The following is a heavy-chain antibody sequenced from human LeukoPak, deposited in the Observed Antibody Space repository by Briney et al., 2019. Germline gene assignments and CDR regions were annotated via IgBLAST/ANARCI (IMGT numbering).Heavy chain of an antibody. J-gene: IGHJ1*01. V-gene: IGHV4-39*01. CDR1: GGSISSRSYY. CDR2: IYYSGST. D-gene: IGHD3-3*01. Sequence: PSETLSLTCTVSGGSISSRSYYWGWIRQPPGKGLEWIGSIYYSGSTYYNPSLKSRVTISVDTSKNQFFLKLSSVTAADTAVYYCASPRFDFGVFHPPWGQGTLVPVSS. CDR3: ASPRFDFGVFHPP.